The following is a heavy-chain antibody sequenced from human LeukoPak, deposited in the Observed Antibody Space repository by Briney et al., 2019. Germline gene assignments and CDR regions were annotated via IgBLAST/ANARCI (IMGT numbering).Heavy chain of an antibody. J-gene: IGHJ6*03. V-gene: IGHV4-59*08. D-gene: IGHD1-1*01. CDR1: GASISISY. CDR2: IYYTGST. CDR3: ARLGIYPIQGYNYNYHYMDV. Sequence: SETLSLTCTVSGASISISYWSWIRQPPEKGLECIGYIYYTGSTNYNPSLKSRVTISVDMSKNQFSLQLSSVTAADTAAYYCARLGIYPIQGYNYNYHYMDVWAKGTTVTVSS.